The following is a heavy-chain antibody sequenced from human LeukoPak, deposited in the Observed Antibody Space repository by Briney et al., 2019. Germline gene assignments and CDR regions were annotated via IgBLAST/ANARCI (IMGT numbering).Heavy chain of an antibody. D-gene: IGHD3-22*01. J-gene: IGHJ4*02. CDR1: GFTFNRCW. V-gene: IGHV3-53*01. CDR3: ARGDDSGYYDYFDY. Sequence: GGSLRLSCVVSGFTFNRCWMNWVRQAPGKGLEWVSTIYTGGNTYYAASVKGRFTISRDFSKNTVFLHMNSLRAEDTAMYYCARGDDSGYYDYFDYWGQGALVTVSS. CDR2: IYTGGNT.